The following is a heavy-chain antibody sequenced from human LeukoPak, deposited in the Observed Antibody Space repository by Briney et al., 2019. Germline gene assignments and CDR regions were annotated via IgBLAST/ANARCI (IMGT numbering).Heavy chain of an antibody. Sequence: GASVKVSCKASGGTFSSYAISWVRQAPGQGLEWEGGIIPIFGTANYAQKFQGRVTITADKSTSTAYMELSSLRSEDTAVYYCARGLDPLGIAAAGTWNYLDYWGQGTLVTVSS. V-gene: IGHV1-69*06. CDR1: GGTFSSYA. CDR3: ARGLDPLGIAAAGTWNYLDY. CDR2: IIPIFGTA. J-gene: IGHJ4*02. D-gene: IGHD6-13*01.